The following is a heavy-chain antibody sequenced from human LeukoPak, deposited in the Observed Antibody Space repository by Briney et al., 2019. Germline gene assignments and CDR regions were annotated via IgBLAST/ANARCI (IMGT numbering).Heavy chain of an antibody. CDR2: ISGSGGST. D-gene: IGHD4-11*01. J-gene: IGHJ4*02. CDR3: AKGDYSNYRGYFDY. V-gene: IGHV3-23*01. Sequence: GGSLRLSCAASGFTFSSHAMSWVRQAPGKGLEWVSAISGSGGSTYYADSVKGRFTISRDNSKNTLYLQMNSLRAEDTAVYYCAKGDYSNYRGYFDYWGQGTLVTVSS. CDR1: GFTFSSHA.